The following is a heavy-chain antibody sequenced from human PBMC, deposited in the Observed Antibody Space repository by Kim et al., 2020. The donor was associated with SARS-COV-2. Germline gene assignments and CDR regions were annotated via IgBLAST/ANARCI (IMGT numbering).Heavy chain of an antibody. V-gene: IGHV3-30*04. J-gene: IGHJ4*02. CDR2: ISYDGSNK. D-gene: IGHD5-12*01. CDR1: GFTFSSYA. Sequence: GGSLRPSCAASGFTFSSYAMHWVRQAPGKGLEWVAVISYDGSNKYYADSVKGRFTISRDNSKNTLYLQMNSLRAEDTAVYYCARGGDGYNVFDYWGQGTLVTVSS. CDR3: ARGGDGYNVFDY.